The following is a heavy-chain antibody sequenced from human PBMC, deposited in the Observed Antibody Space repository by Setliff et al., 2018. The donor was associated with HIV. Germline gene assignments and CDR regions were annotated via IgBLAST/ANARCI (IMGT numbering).Heavy chain of an antibody. CDR1: GGSISSFY. J-gene: IGHJ4*02. D-gene: IGHD6-6*01. Sequence: SETLSLTCTVSGGSISSFYWSWIRQPPGKGLEWIGYIYYSGGTSYNPSLKSRVTISVDTSKNQFSLTLNSVTAADTAVYYCARGPAGRLVFLSYWGQGTLVTVSS. CDR2: IYYSGGT. CDR3: ARGPAGRLVFLSY. V-gene: IGHV4-59*01.